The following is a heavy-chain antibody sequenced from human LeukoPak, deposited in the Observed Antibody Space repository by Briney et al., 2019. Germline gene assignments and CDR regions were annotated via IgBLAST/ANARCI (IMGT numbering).Heavy chain of an antibody. D-gene: IGHD5-24*01. V-gene: IGHV3-23*01. CDR3: AKDKFVEMATSRLDY. Sequence: GGSLRLSCAASGFTFSSYAMSWVHQAPGKGLEWVSAISGSGGSTYYADSVKGRFTISRDNSKNTLYLQMNSLRAEDTAVYYCAKDKFVEMATSRLDYWGQGTLVTVSS. CDR2: ISGSGGST. CDR1: GFTFSSYA. J-gene: IGHJ4*02.